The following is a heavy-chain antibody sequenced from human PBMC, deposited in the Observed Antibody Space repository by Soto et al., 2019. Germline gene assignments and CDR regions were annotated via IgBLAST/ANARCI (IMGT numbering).Heavy chain of an antibody. CDR3: ARAAPRYCSGGSCYSERDY. V-gene: IGHV4-34*01. J-gene: IGHJ4*02. CDR1: GGCFSGYY. D-gene: IGHD2-15*01. Sequence: QVQLQQWGAGLLKPSETLSLTCAVYGGCFSGYYWSWIRQPPGKGLEWIGEINHSGSTNYNPSLKSRVTISVDTSKYQFSLKLSSVTAADTAVYYCARAAPRYCSGGSCYSERDYWGQGTLVTVSS. CDR2: INHSGST.